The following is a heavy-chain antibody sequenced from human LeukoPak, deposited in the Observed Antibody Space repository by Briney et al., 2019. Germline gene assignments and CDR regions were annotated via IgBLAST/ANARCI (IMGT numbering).Heavy chain of an antibody. Sequence: GGSLRLSCAASGFIFSTYDMHWVRRAPGKGLEWVAVISYDGSKKYYANSVRGRFTISRDNAKNSLYLQMNSLRAEDTAVYYCARRPGVAARPGRVDYWGQGTLVTVSS. CDR2: ISYDGSKK. V-gene: IGHV3-30*03. J-gene: IGHJ4*02. CDR1: GFIFSTYD. CDR3: ARRPGVAARPGRVDY. D-gene: IGHD6-6*01.